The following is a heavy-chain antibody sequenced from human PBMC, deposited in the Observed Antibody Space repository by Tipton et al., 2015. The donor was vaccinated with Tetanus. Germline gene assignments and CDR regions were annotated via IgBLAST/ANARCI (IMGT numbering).Heavy chain of an antibody. D-gene: IGHD1-26*01. V-gene: IGHV1-69*06. CDR3: LSGSYYRA. Sequence: QSGAEVKKPGSSVKISCEISEGTHYISWVRQAPGQGLEWMGGIIPIYGSVEYAQRFQGRLTLTADTSTRTSYMELRGLTSDDTAVYYCLSGSYYRAWGQGTLVTVSS. CDR1: EGTHY. CDR2: IIPIYGSV. J-gene: IGHJ5*02.